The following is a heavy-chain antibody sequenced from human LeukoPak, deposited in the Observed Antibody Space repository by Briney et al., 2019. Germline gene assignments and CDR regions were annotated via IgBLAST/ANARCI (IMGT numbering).Heavy chain of an antibody. J-gene: IGHJ4*02. D-gene: IGHD7-27*01. CDR2: IWNDGSKK. Sequence: PGRSQRLSCAASGITFSGYGMHWVRQAPGKGLEWVALIWNDGSKKYYADSVKGRFTISRDDSKNTLYLQMNSLRAEDTAVYYCTRWAGDPVKGLDYWGQGILVTVSS. V-gene: IGHV3-33*01. CDR3: TRWAGDPVKGLDY. CDR1: GITFSGYG.